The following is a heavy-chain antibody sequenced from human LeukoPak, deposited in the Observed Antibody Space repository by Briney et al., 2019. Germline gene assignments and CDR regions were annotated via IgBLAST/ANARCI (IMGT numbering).Heavy chain of an antibody. J-gene: IGHJ4*02. V-gene: IGHV3-74*01. D-gene: IGHD3-10*01. CDR1: GFTFSSSW. Sequence: GGSLRLSCAASGFTFSSSWMHWVCQAPGKGLVWVSHINSDGSITSYADSVKGRFTISRDNAKNTLSLQMNSLRAEDTAVYYCASSGSYGYWGQGTLVTVSS. CDR2: INSDGSIT. CDR3: ASSGSYGY.